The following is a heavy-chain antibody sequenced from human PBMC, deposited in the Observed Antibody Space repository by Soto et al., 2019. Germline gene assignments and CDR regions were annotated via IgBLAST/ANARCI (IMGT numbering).Heavy chain of an antibody. D-gene: IGHD3-9*01. CDR2: IYYSGST. J-gene: IGHJ4*02. Sequence: PSETLSLTCTVSGGSISSYYWSWIRQPPGKGLEWIGYIYYSGSTNYNPSLKSRVTISVDTSKNQFSLKLSSVTAADTAVYYCARQDYDILTGYYNSFDYWGQGTLVTVSS. CDR1: GGSISSYY. CDR3: ARQDYDILTGYYNSFDY. V-gene: IGHV4-59*08.